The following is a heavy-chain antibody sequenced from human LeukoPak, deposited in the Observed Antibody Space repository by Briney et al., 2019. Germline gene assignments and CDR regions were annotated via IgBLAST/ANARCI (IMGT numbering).Heavy chain of an antibody. CDR2: IYTSGST. J-gene: IGHJ3*02. D-gene: IGHD2-15*01. CDR3: ARAVGGAGRAFDI. V-gene: IGHV4-61*02. Sequence: SETLSLTCTVSGGSISSGSYYWSWIRQPAGKGLEWIGRIYTSGSTNYNPSLKSRVTISVDTSKNQFSLKLSSVTAADTAVYYCARAVGGAGRAFDIWGQGTMVTVSS. CDR1: GGSISSGSYY.